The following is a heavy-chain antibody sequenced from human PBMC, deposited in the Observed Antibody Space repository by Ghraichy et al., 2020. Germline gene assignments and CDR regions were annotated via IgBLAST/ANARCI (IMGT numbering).Heavy chain of an antibody. CDR3: AKEEGDYDILTGYGSSIYWYFDL. CDR2: MSSSSRYI. J-gene: IGHJ2*01. CDR1: GFTFSRYS. D-gene: IGHD3-9*01. V-gene: IGHV3-21*01. Sequence: LTCAASGFTFSRYSMNWVRQAPGKGQEWVSSMSSSSRYIYDAESVRGRFTISRDNAKNSLYLQMKSLRAEDTAVYCCAKEEGDYDILTGYGSSIYWYFDLWGRGTLVTVSS.